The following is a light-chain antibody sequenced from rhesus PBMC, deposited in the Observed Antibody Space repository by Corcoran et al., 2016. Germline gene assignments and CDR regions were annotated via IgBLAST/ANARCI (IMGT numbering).Light chain of an antibody. Sequence: DIVLTQSPASLAVSPGQRATITCRASESVSFFGINLIHWYQQKPGQPPKLLIYQASHKDTGVPARLSGSGSGTDFTLTIKPVEADDAADYYCLQSKNSPWTFGQGTKVEIK. J-gene: IGKJ1*01. CDR3: LQSKNSPWT. V-gene: IGKV7-13*01. CDR2: QAS. CDR1: ESVSFFGINL.